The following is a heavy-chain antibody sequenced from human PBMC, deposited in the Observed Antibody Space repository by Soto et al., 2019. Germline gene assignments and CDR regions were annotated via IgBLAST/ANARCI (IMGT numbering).Heavy chain of an antibody. Sequence: EVQLVESGGGLVQPGGSLRLSCAASGFTFNTYPMNWVRQAPGKGLEWISYISASTTFISYADSVRGRFAISRDNAENSLDLQMNSLRDADTAVYYCAGDSAYAFDIWGQGTMVTVSA. CDR2: ISASTTFI. J-gene: IGHJ3*02. CDR1: GFTFNTYP. V-gene: IGHV3-48*02. CDR3: AGDSAYAFDI. D-gene: IGHD2-21*01.